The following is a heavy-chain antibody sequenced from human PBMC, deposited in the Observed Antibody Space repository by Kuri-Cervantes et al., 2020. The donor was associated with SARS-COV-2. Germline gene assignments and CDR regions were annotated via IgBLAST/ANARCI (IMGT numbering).Heavy chain of an antibody. CDR1: GFTFSSYA. J-gene: IGHJ3*02. CDR3: AKDWLSDDAFDI. D-gene: IGHD6-19*01. Sequence: GESLKISCAASGFTFSSYAMSWVRQAPGKGLEWVSAISGSGGSTYYADSVKGRFTISRDNSKHTLYLQMNSLRAEDTAVYYCAKDWLSDDAFDIWGQGTMVTVSS. V-gene: IGHV3-23*01. CDR2: ISGSGGST.